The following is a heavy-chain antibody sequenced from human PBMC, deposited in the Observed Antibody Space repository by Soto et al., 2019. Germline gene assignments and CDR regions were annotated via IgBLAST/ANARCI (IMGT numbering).Heavy chain of an antibody. V-gene: IGHV3-23*01. D-gene: IGHD6-6*01. CDR3: ARDVFRQLAIDY. CDR1: GFTFSSYA. CDR2: ISGSGGST. J-gene: IGHJ4*02. Sequence: GGSLRLSCAASGFTFSSYAMSWVRQAPGKGLEWVSAISGSGGSTYYADSVKGRFTISRDNSKNTLYLQMNSLRAEDTAVYYCARDVFRQLAIDYWGQGTLVTVSS.